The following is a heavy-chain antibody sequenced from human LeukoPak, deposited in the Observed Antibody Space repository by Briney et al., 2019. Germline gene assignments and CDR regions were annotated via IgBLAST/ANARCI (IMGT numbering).Heavy chain of an antibody. Sequence: GGSLRPSCEASGIMFKNYWMSWVRQAPGKGLEWVANIKEDGSEKNYVDSVEGRFTISRDNARNSLYLQMNSLRAEDTAVYYCARRGWQFDSWGQGTLVAVSS. D-gene: IGHD2-15*01. CDR3: ARRGWQFDS. V-gene: IGHV3-7*01. J-gene: IGHJ4*02. CDR1: GIMFKNYW. CDR2: IKEDGSEK.